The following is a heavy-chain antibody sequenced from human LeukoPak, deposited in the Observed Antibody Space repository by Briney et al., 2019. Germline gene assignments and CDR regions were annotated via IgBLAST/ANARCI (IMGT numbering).Heavy chain of an antibody. V-gene: IGHV3-11*01. Sequence: GGSLRLSCAASGFTFSDHYMSWVRQAPGKGLEWISYISGSGSNIYYADSVKGRFTISRDNAKNSLYLQMNSLGAEDTAVFYCARGGTSGTIGDYWGQGTLVTVSS. CDR2: ISGSGSNI. CDR3: ARGGTSGTIGDY. J-gene: IGHJ4*02. D-gene: IGHD3-10*01. CDR1: GFTFSDHY.